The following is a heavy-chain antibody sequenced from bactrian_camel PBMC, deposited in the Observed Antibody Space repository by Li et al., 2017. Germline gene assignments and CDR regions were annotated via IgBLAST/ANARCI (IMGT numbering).Heavy chain of an antibody. Sequence: HVQLVESGGGSVQAGGSLKLSCVASGYAYTTLMAWFRQAPGKEREGVASIYTDHGDTYYDDSVKGRFTAARDNTKNTGWLQIFSLKSEDTALYYCAAGHRLTDEYKYWGQGTQVTVS. CDR3: AAGHRLTDEYKY. D-gene: IGHD3*01. V-gene: IGHV3S6*01. CDR2: IYTDHGDT. CDR1: GYAYTTL. J-gene: IGHJ4*01.